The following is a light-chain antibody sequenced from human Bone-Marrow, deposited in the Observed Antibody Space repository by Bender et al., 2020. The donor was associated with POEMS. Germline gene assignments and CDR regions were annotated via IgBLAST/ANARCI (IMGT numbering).Light chain of an antibody. CDR3: QSYDISLSGWV. V-gene: IGLV1-40*01. CDR2: NNE. J-gene: IGLJ3*02. Sequence: QSVLTQPPSVSGAPGQTVTISCTGTSSNMGAGYGVNWYQQLPGTAPKLLIYNNESRPCGVPDRISGSKSGTPASLAITGLQGEDEADYYCQSYDISLSGWVFGGGTKLTAL. CDR1: SSNMGAGYG.